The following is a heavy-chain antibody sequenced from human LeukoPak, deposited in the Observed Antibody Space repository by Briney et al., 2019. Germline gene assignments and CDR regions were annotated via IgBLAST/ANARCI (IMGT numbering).Heavy chain of an antibody. J-gene: IGHJ4*02. D-gene: IGHD1-7*01. CDR1: GGSFSGYY. CDR3: ARGHLAGTTDY. CDR2: INHSGGT. V-gene: IGHV4-34*01. Sequence: PSETLSLTCAVYGGSFSGYYWSWIRQPPGKGLEWIGEINHSGGTNYNPSLKSRVTISVDTSKNQFSLKLSSVTAADTAVYYCARGHLAGTTDYWGQGTLVTVSS.